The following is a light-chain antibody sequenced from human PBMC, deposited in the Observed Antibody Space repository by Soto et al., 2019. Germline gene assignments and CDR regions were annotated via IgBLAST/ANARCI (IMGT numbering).Light chain of an antibody. CDR3: QTWSTGIRV. V-gene: IGLV4-69*01. CDR1: TGHSSYA. CDR2: LNSDGSH. J-gene: IGLJ3*02. Sequence: QSVLTQSPSASASLGASVKLTCTLSTGHSSYAIAWHQQQPEKGPRYLMKLNSDGSHSKGDGIPDRFSGASSGTERYLSISSLQSEDEADYYGQTWSTGIRVFGGGTQLTVL.